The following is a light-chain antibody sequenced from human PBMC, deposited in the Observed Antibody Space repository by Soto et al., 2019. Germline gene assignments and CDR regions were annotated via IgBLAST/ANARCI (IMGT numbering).Light chain of an antibody. CDR3: QHANTFPVT. J-gene: IGKJ4*01. V-gene: IGKV1-39*01. CDR2: AAS. Sequence: DIQMTQSPSSLSASVGDRVTITCRASQGISTYLNWYQQKPGKAPKLLIYAASSLQSGVPSRFSGSGSETDFTLTISSLQPEDFAVYYCQHANTFPVTFGGGTKVDI. CDR1: QGISTY.